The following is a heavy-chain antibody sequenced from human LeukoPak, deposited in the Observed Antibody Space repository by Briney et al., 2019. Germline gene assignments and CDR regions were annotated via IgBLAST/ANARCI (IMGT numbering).Heavy chain of an antibody. J-gene: IGHJ4*02. V-gene: IGHV5-51*01. CDR2: IYPGDSDT. CDR3: ARQDGNSKYYFDY. D-gene: IGHD1-1*01. Sequence: GESLKISCKGSGYSFTCYWIGWVRQIPGKGLEWMGIIYPGDSDTRYRPSFQGQVTISVDKSISTAYLQWSSLKASDTAMYYCARQDGNSKYYFDYWGQGTLVTVSS. CDR1: GYSFTCYW.